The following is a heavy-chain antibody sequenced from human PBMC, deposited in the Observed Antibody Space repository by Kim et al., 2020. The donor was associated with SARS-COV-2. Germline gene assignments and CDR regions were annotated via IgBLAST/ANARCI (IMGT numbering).Heavy chain of an antibody. D-gene: IGHD3-10*01. Sequence: GGSLRLSYAASGFTFSSYSMNWVRQAPGKGLEWVSSISSSSSYIYYADSVKGRFTISRDNAKNSLYLQMNSLRAEDTAVYYCARDNGYGSGSYSSMDVWGQGTTVTVSS. CDR3: ARDNGYGSGSYSSMDV. CDR2: ISSSSSYI. J-gene: IGHJ6*02. CDR1: GFTFSSYS. V-gene: IGHV3-21*01.